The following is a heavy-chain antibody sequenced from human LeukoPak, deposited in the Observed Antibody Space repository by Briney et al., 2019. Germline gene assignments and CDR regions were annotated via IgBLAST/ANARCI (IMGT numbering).Heavy chain of an antibody. Sequence: SETLSLTCIVSGGSISSYYWSWIRQPPGKGLEWIGYIYYSGSTNYNPSLKSRVTISVDTSKTQFSLKLSSVTAADTAVYYCAREDAEQMDNSFDIWGQGTMVTVSS. CDR1: GGSISSYY. D-gene: IGHD5-24*01. CDR3: AREDAEQMDNSFDI. CDR2: IYYSGST. J-gene: IGHJ3*02. V-gene: IGHV4-59*01.